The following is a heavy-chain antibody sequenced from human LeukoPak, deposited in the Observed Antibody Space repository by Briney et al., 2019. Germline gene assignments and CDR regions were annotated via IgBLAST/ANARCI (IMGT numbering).Heavy chain of an antibody. CDR2: IYYSGST. J-gene: IGHJ6*03. CDR1: GGSISSGAYY. D-gene: IGHD3-10*01. Sequence: SQTLSLTCTVSGGSISSGAYYWSWIRQHPGKGLEWIGYIYYSGSTYYNPSLKSRLTISVDTSKNQFSLKLSSVTAADTAVYYCARRSSEGYYYYYMDVWGKGTTVTVSS. V-gene: IGHV4-31*03. CDR3: ARRSSEGYYYYYMDV.